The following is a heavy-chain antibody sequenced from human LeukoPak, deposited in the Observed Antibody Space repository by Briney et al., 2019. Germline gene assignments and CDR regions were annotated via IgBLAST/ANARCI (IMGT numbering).Heavy chain of an antibody. CDR2: IYTSGCT. CDR3: ARVECSSTSCYFDY. Sequence: SQTLSLTCTVTGGSISSGSYYWSWIRQPAGKGLEWIGRIYTSGCTNYNPSLKSRVTISVDTSKNQFSLKLSSVTAADTAVYYCARVECSSTSCYFDYWGQGTLVTVSS. J-gene: IGHJ4*02. D-gene: IGHD2-2*01. CDR1: GGSISSGSYY. V-gene: IGHV4-61*02.